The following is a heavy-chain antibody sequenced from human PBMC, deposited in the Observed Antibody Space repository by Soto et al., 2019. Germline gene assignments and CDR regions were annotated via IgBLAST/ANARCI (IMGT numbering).Heavy chain of an antibody. CDR2: IYWDDDK. J-gene: IGHJ3*02. D-gene: IGHD5-18*01. CDR1: GFSLSTSGVG. Sequence: QITLKESGPTLVKPTQTLTLTCTFSGFSLSTSGVGVGWIRQPPGKALEWLALIYWDDDKRYSPSLKSRLTISKDTSKNQVVLTMTNMDPVDTATYYCARGDTTNAFDIWGQGTMVTVSS. V-gene: IGHV2-5*02. CDR3: ARGDTTNAFDI.